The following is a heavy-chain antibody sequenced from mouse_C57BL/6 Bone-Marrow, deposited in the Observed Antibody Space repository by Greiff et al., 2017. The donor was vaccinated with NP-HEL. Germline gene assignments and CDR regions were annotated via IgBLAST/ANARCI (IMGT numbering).Heavy chain of an antibody. V-gene: IGHV1-76*01. CDR1: GYTFTDYY. CDR3: ARWLLFDY. Sequence: QVQLQQSGAELVRPGASVKLSCKASGYTFTDYYINWVKQRPGQGLEWIARIYPGSGNTYYNEKFKGKATLTAEKSSRTAYMQLSSLTSEDSAVYFCARWLLFDYWGQGTTLTVSS. J-gene: IGHJ2*01. D-gene: IGHD2-3*01. CDR2: IYPGSGNT.